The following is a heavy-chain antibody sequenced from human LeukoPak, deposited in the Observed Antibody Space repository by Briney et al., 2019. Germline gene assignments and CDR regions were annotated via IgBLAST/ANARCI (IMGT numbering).Heavy chain of an antibody. CDR3: ASLTSYYFDY. J-gene: IGHJ4*02. V-gene: IGHV4-30-2*01. CDR2: IYHSGST. CDR1: GGSMSSGGYY. Sequence: PSETLSLTCTVSGGSMSSGGYYLNWIRQPPGKGLEWIGHIYHSGSTYYNPSLKSRVTISVDRSNNQFSLKLSSVTAADTAVYYCASLTSYYFDYWGQGALVTVSS.